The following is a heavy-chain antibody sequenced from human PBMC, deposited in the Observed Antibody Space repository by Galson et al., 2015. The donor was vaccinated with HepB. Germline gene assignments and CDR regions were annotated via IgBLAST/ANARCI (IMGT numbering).Heavy chain of an antibody. CDR3: ARGQTPPWYFDL. Sequence: SVKVSCKASGYTFTSYAMHWVRQAPGQRLEWMGWINAGNGNTKYSQKFQGRVTITRDTSASTAYMELSSLRSEDTAVYYCARGQTPPWYFDLWGRGTLVTVSS. CDR2: INAGNGNT. CDR1: GYTFTSYA. J-gene: IGHJ2*01. V-gene: IGHV1-3*01.